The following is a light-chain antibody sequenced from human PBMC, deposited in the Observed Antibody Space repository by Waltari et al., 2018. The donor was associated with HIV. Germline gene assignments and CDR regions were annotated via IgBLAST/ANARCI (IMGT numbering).Light chain of an antibody. V-gene: IGLV2-14*03. J-gene: IGLJ2*01. CDR1: NSDVGAYNF. CDR3: SSSASGHIVDVL. Sequence: QSALTQPASVSGSPGQSITISCTGTNSDVGAYNFVSWYQQHPGKAPKLMIFDVNNRPSGVSNRFSGSKSGNTASLTISGLQAEDEADFYCSSSASGHIVDVLFGGGTKLTVL. CDR2: DVN.